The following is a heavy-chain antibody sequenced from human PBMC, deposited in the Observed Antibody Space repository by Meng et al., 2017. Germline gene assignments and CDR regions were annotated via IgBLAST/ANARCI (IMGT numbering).Heavy chain of an antibody. Sequence: SVKVSCKASGGTFSSYAISWVRQAPGQGLEGMGGIIPIFGTANYAQKFQGRVTITADKTTSTAYMELRSLRCEDTAVYYCGRGVYYYDRSGYYSRVFDYWGQGTLVTVSS. D-gene: IGHD3-22*01. CDR2: IIPIFGTA. V-gene: IGHV1-69*06. CDR1: GGTFSSYA. J-gene: IGHJ4*02. CDR3: GRGVYYYDRSGYYSRVFDY.